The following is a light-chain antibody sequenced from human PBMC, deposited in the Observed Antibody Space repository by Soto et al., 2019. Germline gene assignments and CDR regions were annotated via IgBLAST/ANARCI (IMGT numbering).Light chain of an antibody. J-gene: IGKJ2*01. CDR1: QSISSY. CDR2: AAS. CDR3: QQSYNTPYT. Sequence: DIQMTQSPSSLSASVGDRVTITCRASQSISSYLNWYQQKPGKAPKLLIYAASSLQSGVPSRFSGSGSGTDFTLTISSRQPEDFATYYCQQSYNTPYTFGQGTKLEIK. V-gene: IGKV1-39*01.